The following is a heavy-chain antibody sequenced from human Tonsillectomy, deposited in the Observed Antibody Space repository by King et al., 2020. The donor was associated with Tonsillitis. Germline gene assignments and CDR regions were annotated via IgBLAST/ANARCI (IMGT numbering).Heavy chain of an antibody. CDR2: ISSSSSYT. D-gene: IGHD3-22*01. Sequence: VQLVESGGGLVKPGGSLRLSCAASGFTFSDYYMSWIRQAPGKGLEWVSYISSSSSYTNYADSVKGRFTISRDNAKNSLYLQMNSLRAEDTAVYYCARGVHYYDSSGHDAFDIWGQGTMVTVSS. V-gene: IGHV3-11*06. CDR1: GFTFSDYY. J-gene: IGHJ3*02. CDR3: ARGVHYYDSSGHDAFDI.